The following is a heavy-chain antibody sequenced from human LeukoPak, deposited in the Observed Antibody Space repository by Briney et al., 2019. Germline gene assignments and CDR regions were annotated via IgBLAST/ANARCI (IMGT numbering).Heavy chain of an antibody. CDR3: AKERDDYYFDY. CDR1: GFTFSGYE. CDR2: ISRSGTII. Sequence: GGSLRLSCAASGFTFSGYEMNWVRQAPGKGLEWVSYISRSGTIISYEDSVRGRLTISRDNAKNSLYLQMNSLRAEDTAVYYCAKERDDYYFDYWGQGTLVTVSS. J-gene: IGHJ4*02. D-gene: IGHD3-3*01. V-gene: IGHV3-48*03.